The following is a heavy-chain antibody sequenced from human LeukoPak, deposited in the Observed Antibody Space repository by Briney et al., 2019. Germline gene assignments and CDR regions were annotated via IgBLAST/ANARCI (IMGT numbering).Heavy chain of an antibody. D-gene: IGHD5-24*01. J-gene: IGHJ5*02. CDR1: GGSFSGYY. Sequence: SETLSLTCAVYGGSFSGYYWSWIRQPPGKGLEWIGEINHSGSTNYNPSLKSRVTVSVDTSKNQFSLKLSSVTAADTAVYYCARGGGDGSPWGQGTLVTVSS. CDR2: INHSGST. CDR3: ARGGGDGSP. V-gene: IGHV4-34*01.